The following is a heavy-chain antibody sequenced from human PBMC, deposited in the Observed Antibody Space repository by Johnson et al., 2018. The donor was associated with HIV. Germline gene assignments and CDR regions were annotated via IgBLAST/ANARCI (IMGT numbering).Heavy chain of an antibody. Sequence: QLLESGGGLVQPGGSRRLSCAASGFTFSSYAMSWVRQAPEKGLEWVSGISWNSGSIAYADSVKGRFTISRDNAKNSLYLQMNSLRAEDTALYYCAKDSRYYDYVWGDAYDIWGQGTMVTVSS. CDR3: AKDSRYYDYVWGDAYDI. J-gene: IGHJ3*02. CDR1: GFTFSSYA. V-gene: IGHV3-9*01. CDR2: ISWNSGSI. D-gene: IGHD3-16*01.